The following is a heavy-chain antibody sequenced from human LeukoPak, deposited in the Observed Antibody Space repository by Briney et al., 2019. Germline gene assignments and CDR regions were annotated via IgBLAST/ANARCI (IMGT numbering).Heavy chain of an antibody. CDR1: GGSFSGYY. J-gene: IGHJ4*02. V-gene: IGHV4-34*01. D-gene: IGHD6-19*01. CDR2: INHSGST. Sequence: KPSETLSLTCAVYGGSFSGYYWSWIRQPPGKGLEWIGEINHSGSTNYNPSLKSRVTISVDTSKNQFSLKLSSVTAADTAVYYCASRPGIAVAGTATGPWRGFYYFDYWGQGTLVTVSS. CDR3: ASRPGIAVAGTATGPWRGFYYFDY.